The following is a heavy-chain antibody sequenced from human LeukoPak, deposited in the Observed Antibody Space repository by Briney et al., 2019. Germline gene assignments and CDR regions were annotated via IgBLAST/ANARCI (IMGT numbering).Heavy chain of an antibody. CDR3: ATYSNWGWFDP. CDR1: GFTVSSNY. Sequence: GGSLRLSCAASGFTVSSNYMSWVRQAPGKGLEWVSVIYSGGSTYYADSVKGRFTISRDNSKNTLHLQMNSLRAEDTAVYYCATYSNWGWFDPWGQGTLVTVSS. CDR2: IYSGGST. J-gene: IGHJ5*02. D-gene: IGHD4-11*01. V-gene: IGHV3-66*02.